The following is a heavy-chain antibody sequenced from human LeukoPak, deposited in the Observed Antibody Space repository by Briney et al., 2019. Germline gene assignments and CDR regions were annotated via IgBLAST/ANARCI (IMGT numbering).Heavy chain of an antibody. V-gene: IGHV3-48*04. CDR2: ISSSSGTI. J-gene: IGHJ4*02. CDR1: GFTFSSYS. D-gene: IGHD6-19*01. Sequence: GGSLRLSCAASGFTFSSYSMNWVRQAPGKGLEWVSYISSSSGTIYYADSVKGRFTISRDNAKNSLYLQMNSLRAEDTAVYYCAVIAVAGIGFFDYWGQGTLVTVSS. CDR3: AVIAVAGIGFFDY.